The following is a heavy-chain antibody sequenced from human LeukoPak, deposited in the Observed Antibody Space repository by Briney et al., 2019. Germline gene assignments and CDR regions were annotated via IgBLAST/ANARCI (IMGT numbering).Heavy chain of an antibody. CDR1: GGSFSGYY. V-gene: IGHV4-34*01. D-gene: IGHD3-10*01. Sequence: SETLSLTCAVYGGSFSGYYWSWLRQPPGKGLEWIGEINHSGSTNYNPSLKSRVTISVDTSKNQFSLKLSSVTAADTAVYYCAREPHYGSGSYSPYYYYMDVWGKGTTVTVSS. CDR2: INHSGST. CDR3: AREPHYGSGSYSPYYYYMDV. J-gene: IGHJ6*03.